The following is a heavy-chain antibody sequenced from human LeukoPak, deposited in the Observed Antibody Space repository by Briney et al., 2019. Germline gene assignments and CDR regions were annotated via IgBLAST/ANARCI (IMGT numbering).Heavy chain of an antibody. J-gene: IGHJ4*02. CDR1: GGTFSSYA. Sequence: GASVKVSCKASGGTFSSYAISWVRQAPGQGLEWMGWLNPNSGGTKYAQKFQGRVILTRDTSISTAYMELNSLTSDDTAVYYCARVRHCTGGSCYSCDYWGQGTLVTVSS. V-gene: IGHV1-2*02. CDR3: ARVRHCTGGSCYSCDY. CDR2: LNPNSGGT. D-gene: IGHD2-15*01.